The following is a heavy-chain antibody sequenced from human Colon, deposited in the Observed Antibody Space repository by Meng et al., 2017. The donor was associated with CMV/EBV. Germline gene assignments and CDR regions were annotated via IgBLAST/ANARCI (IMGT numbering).Heavy chain of an antibody. J-gene: IGHJ5*02. CDR1: GFTFTDHY. D-gene: IGHD2-21*01. CDR3: ARMWRGRWFAP. Sequence: ASGFTFTDHYMDWVRLAPGKGLEWVGRIRNKANSYTTEYAASVKGRFTISRDDSKSSVYLQMNSLKTEDTALYYCARMWRGRWFAPWGQGTLVTVSS. CDR2: IRNKANSYTT. V-gene: IGHV3-72*01.